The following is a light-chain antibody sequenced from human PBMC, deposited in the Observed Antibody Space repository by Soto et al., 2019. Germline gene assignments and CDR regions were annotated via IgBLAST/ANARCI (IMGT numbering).Light chain of an antibody. CDR3: QSYDFSLSGVV. CDR1: TSNIGAGYD. Sequence: QSVLTQPPSVSGAPGQRVTISCTGSTSNIGAGYDVHWYQQLPGTAPKLLIFGNTNRPSGVPDRFSGSKSGTSASLAITGLQAEDEADYHCQSYDFSLSGVVFGGGTQLTVL. CDR2: GNT. V-gene: IGLV1-40*01. J-gene: IGLJ3*02.